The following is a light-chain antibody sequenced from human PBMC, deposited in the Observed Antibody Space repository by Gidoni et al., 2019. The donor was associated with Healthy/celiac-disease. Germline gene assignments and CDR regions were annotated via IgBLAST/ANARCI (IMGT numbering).Light chain of an antibody. V-gene: IGKV3-15*01. CDR2: GAS. J-gene: IGKJ2*01. CDR3: QQYKNWPPYT. Sequence: EIVMTQSPATLSGAPGERATLACRASQSVSRNLAWYQQIPGQAPRLLIYGASTRATGIPARFSGSGSGTEFTLTISSLQSEDFAVYYCQQYKNWPPYTFGQGTKLEIK. CDR1: QSVSRN.